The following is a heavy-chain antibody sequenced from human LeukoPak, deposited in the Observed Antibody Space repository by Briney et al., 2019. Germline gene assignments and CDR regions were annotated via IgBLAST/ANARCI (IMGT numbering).Heavy chain of an antibody. CDR3: ARANWNFIDY. CDR1: GGSISSDY. D-gene: IGHD1-7*01. Sequence: PSETLSLTCVVSGGSISSDYWSWIRQPPGKGLEWIGYIYYSGSTYYNPSLKSRVTISVDTSKNQFSLKLSSVTAADTAVYYCARANWNFIDYWGQGTLVTVSS. CDR2: IYYSGST. V-gene: IGHV4-59*08. J-gene: IGHJ4*02.